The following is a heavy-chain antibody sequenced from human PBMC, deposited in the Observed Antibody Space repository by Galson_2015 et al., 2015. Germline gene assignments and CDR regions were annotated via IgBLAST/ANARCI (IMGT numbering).Heavy chain of an antibody. J-gene: IGHJ5*02. CDR2: IYPGDSDT. CDR1: GGSISSYY. V-gene: IGHV5-51*01. CDR3: ARAYGAGRGGGWFDP. Sequence: ETLSLTCTVSGGSISSYYWSWIRQPPGRGLEWMGIIYPGDSDTRYSPSFQGQVTISADKSISTAYLQWSSLKASDTAMYYCARAYGAGRGGGWFDPWGQGTLVTVSS. D-gene: IGHD3-10*01.